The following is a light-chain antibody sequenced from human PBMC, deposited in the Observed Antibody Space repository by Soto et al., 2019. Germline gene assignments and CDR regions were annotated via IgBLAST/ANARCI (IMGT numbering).Light chain of an antibody. CDR1: ESVGDY. CDR2: GAT. V-gene: IGKV3-20*01. Sequence: IVLTQSPGALSLSPGERATLSCWASESVGDYLAWYQQKPGQAPRLLIYGATKRTTGTPDRFSGTGSETAFTLAISRLEPEDFAVYYFQQYATSAAITFGQGKRLEMK. J-gene: IGKJ5*01. CDR3: QQYATSAAIT.